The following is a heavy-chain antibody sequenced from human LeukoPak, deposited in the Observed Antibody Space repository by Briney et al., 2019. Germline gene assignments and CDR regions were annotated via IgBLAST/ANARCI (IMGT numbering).Heavy chain of an antibody. CDR2: IYSGGST. CDR3: ARAKGDSCGLDY. Sequence: GGSLRLSCAASGFTVSSNYMSWVRQAPGKGLEWVSVIYSGGSTYYADSVKGRFTISRDNSKNTLYLQMNSLRAEDTAVYYCARAKGDSCGLDYWGQGTLVTVSS. V-gene: IGHV3-53*01. D-gene: IGHD3-22*01. CDR1: GFTVSSNY. J-gene: IGHJ4*02.